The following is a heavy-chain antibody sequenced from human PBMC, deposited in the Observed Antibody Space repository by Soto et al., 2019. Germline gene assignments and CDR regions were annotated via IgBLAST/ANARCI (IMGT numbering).Heavy chain of an antibody. V-gene: IGHV1-2*04. Sequence: GGSLRLSCKSSGYTFTGYYMHLVRQAPGQGLEWMGWINPNSGGTNYAQKFQGWVTMTRDTSISTAYLELSRLRADDTAVYYCARGGTMIVVVNEYYYGMDVWGQGTTVTVSS. J-gene: IGHJ6*02. CDR3: ARGGTMIVVVNEYYYGMDV. CDR2: INPNSGGT. CDR1: GYTFTGYY. D-gene: IGHD3-22*01.